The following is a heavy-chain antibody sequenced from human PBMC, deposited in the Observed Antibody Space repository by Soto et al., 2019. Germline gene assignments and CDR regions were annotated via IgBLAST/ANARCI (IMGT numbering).Heavy chain of an antibody. Sequence: QVQLVESGGGVGQPGRSLRLSCAASGFAFSSYGMHWVRQAPGRGLDWVAVISYDGSNQYYADSVKSRFTISRDNSKNTLYLQMNSLTTEDTAMYYCTKDGPFVYSSRNYYYFAMDVWGQGTTVTVSS. CDR2: ISYDGSNQ. CDR3: TKDGPFVYSSRNYYYFAMDV. D-gene: IGHD4-4*01. CDR1: GFAFSSYG. V-gene: IGHV3-30*18. J-gene: IGHJ6*02.